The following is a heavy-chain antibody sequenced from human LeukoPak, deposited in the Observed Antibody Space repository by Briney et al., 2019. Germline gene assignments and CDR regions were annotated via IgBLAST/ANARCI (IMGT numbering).Heavy chain of an antibody. CDR2: ICGDGRL. Sequence: GGSLRLSCAAAGFTVSNNCVTWVRQAPGKGLEWVSVICGDGRLFYYDSVKGRFSVSRDNSENKVYLQVTSLGADDTAVYFCGRERVDRDMSGGSSFDVWGQGTLVIVSS. J-gene: IGHJ3*01. CDR3: GRERVDRDMSGGSSFDV. CDR1: GFTVSNNC. D-gene: IGHD3-22*01. V-gene: IGHV3-53*01.